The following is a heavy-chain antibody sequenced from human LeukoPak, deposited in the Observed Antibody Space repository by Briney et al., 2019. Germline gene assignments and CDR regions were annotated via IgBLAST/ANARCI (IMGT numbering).Heavy chain of an antibody. CDR3: ARGSRFYGSLGY. CDR1: GGSLSGYY. Sequence: SETLSLTCAVYGGSLSGYYWSWIRQPPGKGLEWIGEINHSGSTNYNPSLKSRVTISVDTSKNQFSLKLSSVTAADTAVYYCARGSRFYGSLGYWGQGTLVTVSS. CDR2: INHSGST. J-gene: IGHJ4*02. V-gene: IGHV4-34*01. D-gene: IGHD2/OR15-2a*01.